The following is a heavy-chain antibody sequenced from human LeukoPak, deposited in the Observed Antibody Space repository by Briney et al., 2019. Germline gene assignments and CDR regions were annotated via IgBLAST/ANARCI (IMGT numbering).Heavy chain of an antibody. CDR1: GGSISSYY. V-gene: IGHV4-59*01. CDR2: IYYSGST. Sequence: PSETLSLTCTVSGGSISSYYWSWIRQPPGKGLEWIGYIYYSGSTNYNPSLKSRVTISVDTSKNQFSLKLSSVTAADTAVYYCAREGKLYNWFDPWGQGTLVTVSS. D-gene: IGHD3-10*01. CDR3: AREGKLYNWFDP. J-gene: IGHJ5*02.